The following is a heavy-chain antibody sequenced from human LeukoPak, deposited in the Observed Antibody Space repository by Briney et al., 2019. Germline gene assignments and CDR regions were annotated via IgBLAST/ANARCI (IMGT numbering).Heavy chain of an antibody. CDR1: GFTVSSNY. D-gene: IGHD6-19*01. Sequence: GGSLRLSCAASGFTVSSNYMSWVRQAPGKGLEWVSVIYSGGSTYYADSVKGRFTISRDNSKNTLYLQMNSLRAEDTAVYYCARDPKKNSGWYVGGALDAFDIWGQGTMVTVSS. V-gene: IGHV3-66*01. CDR3: ARDPKKNSGWYVGGALDAFDI. J-gene: IGHJ3*02. CDR2: IYSGGST.